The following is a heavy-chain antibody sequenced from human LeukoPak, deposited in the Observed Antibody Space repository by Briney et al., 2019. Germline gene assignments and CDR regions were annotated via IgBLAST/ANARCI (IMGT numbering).Heavy chain of an antibody. D-gene: IGHD5-18*01. J-gene: IGHJ6*04. Sequence: GGSLRLSCAASGFTFSSYGMPWVRQAPGKGLEWVAVIWYDGSNKYYADSVKGRFTISRDNSKNTLYLQMNSLRAEDTAVYYCARAPEGYSYGYYYGMDVWGKGTTVTVSS. CDR2: IWYDGSNK. CDR1: GFTFSSYG. V-gene: IGHV3-33*01. CDR3: ARAPEGYSYGYYYGMDV.